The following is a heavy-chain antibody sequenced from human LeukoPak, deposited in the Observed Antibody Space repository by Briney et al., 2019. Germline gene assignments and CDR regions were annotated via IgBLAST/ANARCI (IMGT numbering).Heavy chain of an antibody. D-gene: IGHD1-26*01. V-gene: IGHV3-11*01. CDR3: ARDGMVGAATLFDY. CDR2: ISSSGSTI. CDR1: GFTFSDYY. Sequence: GGSLRLSCAASGFTFSDYYMSWIRQAPGKGLEGVSYISSSGSTIYYADSVKGRFTISRDNAKNSLYLQMNSLRAEDTAVYYCARDGMVGAATLFDYWGQGTLVTVSS. J-gene: IGHJ4*02.